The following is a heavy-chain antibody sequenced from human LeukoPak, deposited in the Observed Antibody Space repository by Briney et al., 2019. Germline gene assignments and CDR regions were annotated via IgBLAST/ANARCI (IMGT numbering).Heavy chain of an antibody. J-gene: IGHJ4*02. CDR2: INTNTGNP. CDR3: VSGSSSLHDY. V-gene: IGHV7-4-1*02. CDR1: GYTFTNYA. D-gene: IGHD6-6*01. Sequence: ASVKVSCKASGYTFTNYAMNWVRQAPGQGLEWMGWINTNTGNPTYAQGFTGRFVFSLDTSVSTAYLQISSLKAEDTAVFYCVSGSSSLHDYWGQGTLVTVSS.